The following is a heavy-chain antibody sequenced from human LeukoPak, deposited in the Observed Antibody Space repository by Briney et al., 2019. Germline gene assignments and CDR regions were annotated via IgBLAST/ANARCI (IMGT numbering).Heavy chain of an antibody. CDR3: AGGSTRPSFAARPHYYYYYMDV. CDR1: GDSVSSNSAA. Sequence: SQTLSLTCAISGDSVSSNSAAWNWIRQSPSRGLEWLGRTYYRSKWYNDYAVSVKSRITINPDTSKNQFSLQLNSVTPEDTAVYYCAGGSTRPSFAARPHYYYYYMDVWGKGTTATVSS. D-gene: IGHD6-6*01. CDR2: TYYRSKWYN. V-gene: IGHV6-1*01. J-gene: IGHJ6*03.